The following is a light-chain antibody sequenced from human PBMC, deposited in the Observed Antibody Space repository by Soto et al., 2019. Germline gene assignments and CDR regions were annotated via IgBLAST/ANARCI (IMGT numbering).Light chain of an antibody. Sequence: QSALTQPASVSGSPGQSITISCTGTRSDVGAYNYVSWYQQTPGKAPKLIIYEVTNRPSGVSTRFSGSKSGDTASLTISGLQAEDEGQYYCSSYRTDTNVVFGGGTKLTVL. V-gene: IGLV2-14*01. CDR2: EVT. J-gene: IGLJ2*01. CDR3: SSYRTDTNVV. CDR1: RSDVGAYNY.